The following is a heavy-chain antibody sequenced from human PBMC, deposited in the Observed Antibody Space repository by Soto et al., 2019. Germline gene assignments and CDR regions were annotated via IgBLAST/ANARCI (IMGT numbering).Heavy chain of an antibody. CDR3: GKASTYPLDGVDV. CDR1: GFKFSSYA. Sequence: PGGSLRISWVASGFKFSSYALTWVRQAPGKGLEWVSVISVIGANTYYADSVKGRFTISRDNSKNTLYLQMNSLRAEDTAIYYCGKASTYPLDGVDVWGQGTTVTSP. V-gene: IGHV3-23*01. J-gene: IGHJ6*02. D-gene: IGHD3-16*01. CDR2: ISVIGANT.